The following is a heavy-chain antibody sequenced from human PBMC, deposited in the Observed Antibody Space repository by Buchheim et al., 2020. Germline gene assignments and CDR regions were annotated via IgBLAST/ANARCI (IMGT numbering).Heavy chain of an antibody. V-gene: IGHV3-48*03. CDR1: GFIFSNFE. J-gene: IGHJ4*02. Sequence: EVQLVESGGGLVQPGGSLRLSCAASGFIFSNFEMNWVRQAPGKGLEWVSYISSSGSSIYYADSVKGRFTISRDNAKNSLYLQVNSLRAEDTAVYYCAREGEYCSGGSCSSAGFDSWGQGTL. CDR3: AREGEYCSGGSCSSAGFDS. CDR2: ISSSGSSI. D-gene: IGHD2-15*01.